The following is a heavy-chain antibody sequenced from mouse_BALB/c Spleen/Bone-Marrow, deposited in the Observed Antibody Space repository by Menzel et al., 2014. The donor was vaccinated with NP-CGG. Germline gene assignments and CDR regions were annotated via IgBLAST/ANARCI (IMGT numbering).Heavy chain of an antibody. CDR1: GYAFTNYL. CDR2: INPGSGGI. V-gene: IGHV1-54*03. CDR3: ARSIYDGYSEAMDY. Sequence: QVHVKQSGTDLVRPGTSVKVSCKASGYAFTNYLLEWIKQRPGQGLEWIGVINPGSGGINYNERFKGKATLTADKSSSTAYMQLSSLTSDDAAVYFCARSIYDGYSEAMDYWGQGTSVTVSS. D-gene: IGHD2-3*01. J-gene: IGHJ4*01.